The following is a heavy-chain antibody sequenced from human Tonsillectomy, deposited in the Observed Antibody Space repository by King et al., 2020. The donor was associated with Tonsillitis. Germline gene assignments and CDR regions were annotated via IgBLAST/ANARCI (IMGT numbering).Heavy chain of an antibody. CDR2: IMPILGVP. D-gene: IGHD6-6*01. Sequence: QLVQSGAEVKKPGSSVKVSCKASGGTFSSYVISWVRQAPGQGLEWMGRIMPILGVPNYAQKFQDRVTITADKSTSTAYMELSSLRSEDTAVYYCARTRDYYMDVWGKGTTVTVSS. V-gene: IGHV1-69*04. J-gene: IGHJ6*03. CDR1: GGTFSSYV. CDR3: ARTRDYYMDV.